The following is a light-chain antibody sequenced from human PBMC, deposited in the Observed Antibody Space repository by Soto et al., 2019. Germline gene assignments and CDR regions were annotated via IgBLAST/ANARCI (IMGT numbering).Light chain of an antibody. J-gene: IGKJ5*01. CDR3: QQRTRWPMT. Sequence: EVVMTQSPATLSVSPGXXVXXXXRASQSVRSNLAWYQQKPGQSPRLLIYGASTRATGIPARFSGSGSGTEFTLTISSLQSEDFAVYYCQQRTRWPMTFGQGTRLEIK. CDR2: GAS. CDR1: QSVRSN. V-gene: IGKV3-15*01.